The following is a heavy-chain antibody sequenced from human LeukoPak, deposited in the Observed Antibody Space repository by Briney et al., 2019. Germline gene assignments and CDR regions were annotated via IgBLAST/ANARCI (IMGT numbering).Heavy chain of an antibody. CDR1: GFTFSSYA. CDR2: ISYDGSNK. J-gene: IGHJ4*02. CDR3: ARAYSGYDLGIGY. V-gene: IGHV3-30-3*01. Sequence: GRSLRLSCAASGFTFSSYAMHWVRQAPGKGLEWVAVISYDGSNKYYADSVKGRFTISRDNSKNTLYLQMNSPRAEDTAVYYCARAYSGYDLGIGYWGQGTLVTVSS. D-gene: IGHD5-12*01.